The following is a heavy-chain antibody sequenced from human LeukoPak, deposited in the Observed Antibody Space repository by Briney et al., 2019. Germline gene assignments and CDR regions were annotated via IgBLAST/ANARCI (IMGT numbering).Heavy chain of an antibody. J-gene: IGHJ4*02. CDR1: GYTFTAYH. D-gene: IGHD3-16*01. CDR2: IYPPTGGT. V-gene: IGHV1-2*02. CDR3: VRENWYYDH. Sequence: ASVKVSCKTSGYTFTAYHMHWVRQAPGQVLEFVGWIYPPTGGTVLAGKFQGRVTMTRDTSIAAAYMELSGLTFDDTAVYYCVRENWYYDHWGQGTLVTVSS.